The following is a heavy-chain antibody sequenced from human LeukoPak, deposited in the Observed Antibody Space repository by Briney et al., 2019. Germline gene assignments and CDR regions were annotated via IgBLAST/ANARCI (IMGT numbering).Heavy chain of an antibody. CDR2: INHSGST. D-gene: IGHD3-3*01. CDR1: GGSISSGGYY. Sequence: SETLSLTCTVSGGSISSGGYYWSWIRQPPGKGLEWIGEINHSGSTNYNPSLKSRVTISVDTSKNQFSLKLSSVTAADTAVYYCARRRWYDFWSGYIDYWGQGTLVTVSS. V-gene: IGHV4-39*07. CDR3: ARRRWYDFWSGYIDY. J-gene: IGHJ4*02.